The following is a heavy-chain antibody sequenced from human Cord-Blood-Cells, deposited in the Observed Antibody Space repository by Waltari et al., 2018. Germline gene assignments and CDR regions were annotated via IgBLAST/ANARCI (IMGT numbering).Heavy chain of an antibody. Sequence: EVQLLESGGGLVQPGGSLRLSCAASGFTFSSYAMSWVRQAPGKGLEWVSDSRGSGGSTYYADSVKGRFTISRDNSKNTLYLQMNSLRAEDTAVYYCAKARGNWGSYDYWGQGTLVTVSS. V-gene: IGHV3-23*01. D-gene: IGHD7-27*01. J-gene: IGHJ4*02. CDR2: SRGSGGST. CDR3: AKARGNWGSYDY. CDR1: GFTFSSYA.